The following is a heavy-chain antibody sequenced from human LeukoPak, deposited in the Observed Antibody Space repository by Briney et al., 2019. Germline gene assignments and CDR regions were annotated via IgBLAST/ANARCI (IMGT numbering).Heavy chain of an antibody. J-gene: IGHJ4*02. CDR2: INPIFGTA. CDR3: ARGNYGGYDY. CDR1: GGTFSSYA. Sequence: GASVKVSCKASGGTFSSYAISWVRQAPGQGLEWMGGINPIFGTANYAQKFQGRVTITTDESTSTAYMELSSLRSEDTAVYYCARGNYGGYDYWGQGTLVTVSS. D-gene: IGHD4/OR15-4a*01. V-gene: IGHV1-69*05.